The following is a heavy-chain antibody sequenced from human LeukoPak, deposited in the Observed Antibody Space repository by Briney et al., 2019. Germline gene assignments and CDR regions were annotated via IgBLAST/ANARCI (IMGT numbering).Heavy chain of an antibody. D-gene: IGHD6-19*01. J-gene: IGHJ4*02. CDR1: GYTFTGYY. CDR3: ARVRFLAVAGPASPDY. Sequence: GASVKVSCKASGYTFTGYYMHWVRQAPGQGLEWMGRIIPILGIANYAQKFQGRVTITADKSTSTAYMELSSLRSEDTAVYYCARVRFLAVAGPASPDYWGQGTLVTVSS. V-gene: IGHV1-69*04. CDR2: IIPILGIA.